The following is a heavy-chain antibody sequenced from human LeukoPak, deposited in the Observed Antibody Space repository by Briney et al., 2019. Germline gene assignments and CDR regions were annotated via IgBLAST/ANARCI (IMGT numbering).Heavy chain of an antibody. J-gene: IGHJ5*02. CDR1: GGSISSTSYY. V-gene: IGHV4-39*07. CDR2: IYHSGET. CDR3: AETNTQDWFDP. Sequence: SETLSLTCRVSGGSISSTSYYWGWIRQPPGKGLEWIASIYHSGETFYNPSLESRVAISVDASNNEVFLDLYSVTAADTAMYYCAETNTQDWFDPWGRGTLVTVSS. D-gene: IGHD2-8*01.